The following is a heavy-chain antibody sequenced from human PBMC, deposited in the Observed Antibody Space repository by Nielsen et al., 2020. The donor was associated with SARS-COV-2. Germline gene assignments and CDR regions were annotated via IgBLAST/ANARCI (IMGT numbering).Heavy chain of an antibody. V-gene: IGHV3-30-3*01. Sequence: WIRQPPGKGLEWVASISYHGNNKYHTDSVKGRFTISRENSKNTLYLQMNSLRAEDTALYYCVRDQESLVGASTGNGLDVWGQGTTVTVSS. CDR3: VRDQESLVGASTGNGLDV. CDR2: ISYHGNNK. D-gene: IGHD1-26*01. J-gene: IGHJ6*02.